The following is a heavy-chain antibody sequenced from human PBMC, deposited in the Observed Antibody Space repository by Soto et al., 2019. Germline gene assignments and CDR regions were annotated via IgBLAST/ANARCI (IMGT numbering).Heavy chain of an antibody. D-gene: IGHD4-17*01. CDR2: IYHSGST. Sequence: QVQLQESGPGLVKPSGTLSLTCAVSGGSISSSNWWSWVRQPPGKGLEWIGEIYHSGSTNYNPSLKSRVTXXVXKXKXXFSLKLSSVTAADTAVYYCAIRTTVTTRLGYWGQGTLVTVSS. J-gene: IGHJ4*02. V-gene: IGHV4-4*02. CDR1: GGSISSSNW. CDR3: AIRTTVTTRLGY.